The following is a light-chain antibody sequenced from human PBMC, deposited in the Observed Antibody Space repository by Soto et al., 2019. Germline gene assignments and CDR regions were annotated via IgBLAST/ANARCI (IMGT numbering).Light chain of an antibody. CDR2: ATS. CDR3: QESYSTPAVS. J-gene: IGKJ4*01. Sequence: DIQMTQSPSSLSAPLGDRVTITCRASQNIDNYLNWYQHKPGKAPKLLIYATSTLQSGVPARFSGSGSGTEFTLTISSLQAEDFATYFCQESYSTPAVSFGGGTKVDIK. CDR1: QNIDNY. V-gene: IGKV1-39*01.